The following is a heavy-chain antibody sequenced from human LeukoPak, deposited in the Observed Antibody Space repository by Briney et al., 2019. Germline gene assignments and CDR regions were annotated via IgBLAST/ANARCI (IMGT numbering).Heavy chain of an antibody. J-gene: IGHJ4*02. CDR1: GFTFSKYA. CDR2: ISGSGGGR. Sequence: GGSLRLSCAASGFTFSKYAMSWVREAPGRGVEWGSGISGSGGGRYYAESVRGGFTISRDTSKNTLYLKMTSLRADATAVYSCARDRDGTGNYPLDYWGQGTLVIVSS. V-gene: IGHV3-23*01. CDR3: ARDRDGTGNYPLDY. D-gene: IGHD3-10*01.